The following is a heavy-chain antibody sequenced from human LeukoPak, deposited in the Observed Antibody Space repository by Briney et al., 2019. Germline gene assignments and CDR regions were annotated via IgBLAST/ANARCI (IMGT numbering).Heavy chain of an antibody. CDR3: AKASSYYYDRGYYFDY. Sequence: GGSLRLSCAASGFTFSSYAMSWVRQAPGKGLEWVSAISGSGGSTYYADSVKGRFTISRDNSKNTLYLQMNSLRAEDTAVYYCAKASSYYYDRGYYFDYWGRGTLVTVSS. V-gene: IGHV3-23*01. J-gene: IGHJ4*02. CDR1: GFTFSSYA. CDR2: ISGSGGST. D-gene: IGHD3-22*01.